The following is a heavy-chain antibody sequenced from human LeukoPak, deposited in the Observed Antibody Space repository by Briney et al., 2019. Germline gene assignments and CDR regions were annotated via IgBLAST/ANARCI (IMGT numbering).Heavy chain of an antibody. CDR1: GGSISSYY. D-gene: IGHD5-18*01. V-gene: IGHV4-59*01. CDR3: AISPLTAMVPYYMDV. Sequence: SETLSLTCTVPGGSISSYYWSWIRQPPGKGLEWIGYIYYSGSTNYNPSLKSRVTISLDTSKNQFSLKLSSVTAADTAVYYCAISPLTAMVPYYMDVWGKGTTVTVSS. CDR2: IYYSGST. J-gene: IGHJ6*03.